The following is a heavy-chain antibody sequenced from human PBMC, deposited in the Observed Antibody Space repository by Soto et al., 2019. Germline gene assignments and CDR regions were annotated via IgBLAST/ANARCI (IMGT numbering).Heavy chain of an antibody. CDR3: ARGEGYYYDSRGYFGFDY. Sequence: GASVKVSCKASGYTFTNYAIHWVRQAPGQRLEWMGWINAGNGNTKYSQKFQGRVTITRDTSASTAYMELSSLRSEDTAVYYCARGEGYYYDSRGYFGFDYGGQGTLVTVPS. D-gene: IGHD3-22*01. J-gene: IGHJ4*02. V-gene: IGHV1-3*01. CDR2: INAGNGNT. CDR1: GYTFTNYA.